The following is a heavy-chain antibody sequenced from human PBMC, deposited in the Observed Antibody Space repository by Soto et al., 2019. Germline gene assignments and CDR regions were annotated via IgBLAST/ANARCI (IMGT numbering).Heavy chain of an antibody. V-gene: IGHV3-30*18. J-gene: IGHJ4*02. Sequence: QVQLVESGGGVVQPGTSLRLSCEASGFAFNKFGMHWVRQAPGKGLEWVAFISYDGSYQYYADSVQGRLTITRDNSMNTLNIQLNSLRREDTAVYYCAKGGEVGGVLGDHWGQGTLVTVSS. CDR2: ISYDGSYQ. CDR1: GFAFNKFG. CDR3: AKGGEVGGVLGDH. D-gene: IGHD1-26*01.